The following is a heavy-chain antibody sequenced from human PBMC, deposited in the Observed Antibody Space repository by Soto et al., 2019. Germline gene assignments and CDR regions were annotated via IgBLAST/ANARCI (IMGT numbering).Heavy chain of an antibody. CDR1: GFTFSNAW. V-gene: IGHV3-23*01. J-gene: IGHJ4*02. D-gene: IGHD6-13*01. CDR3: AKSFSSNWYDYFDY. CDR2: ISGSGGST. Sequence: GGSLRLSCAASGFTFSNAWMSWVRQTPGKGLEWVSAISGSGGSTYYADSVKGRFTISRDKSKNTLYLHMNSLRAEDTALYYSAKSFSSNWYDYFDYWGQGSLVTVSS.